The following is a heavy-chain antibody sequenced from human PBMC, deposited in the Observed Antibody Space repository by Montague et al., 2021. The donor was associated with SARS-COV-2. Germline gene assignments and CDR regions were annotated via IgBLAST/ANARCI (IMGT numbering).Heavy chain of an antibody. V-gene: IGHV3-30-3*02. CDR2: ISSDGDHK. J-gene: IGHJ5*02. CDR1: GFIFSNYA. CDR3: AKDQGQLWFNELSGNWLDP. Sequence: SLRLSCAGSGFIFSNYAMHWVRQAPGKGPEWLAVISSDGDHKYYADSVQGRLTISRDNSKKTLCLQVNSLRPEDTAVYFCAKDQGQLWFNELSGNWLDPWGQGTLVTVSS. D-gene: IGHD3-10*01.